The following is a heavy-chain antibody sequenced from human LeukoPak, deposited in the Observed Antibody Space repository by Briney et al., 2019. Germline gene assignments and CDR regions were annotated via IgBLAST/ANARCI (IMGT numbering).Heavy chain of an antibody. D-gene: IGHD3-10*01. Sequence: PGGSLRLSCATSGFTFSNFAMNWVGRAPGKGLEWVSTISGSGDGTYYADSVKGRFTISRDNSKNTLFLQMSSLSADDTALYYCAKGRLQEGTVFRGVITPVDYWGQGTLVTVTS. CDR1: GFTFSNFA. J-gene: IGHJ4*02. V-gene: IGHV3-23*01. CDR2: ISGSGDGT. CDR3: AKGRLQEGTVFRGVITPVDY.